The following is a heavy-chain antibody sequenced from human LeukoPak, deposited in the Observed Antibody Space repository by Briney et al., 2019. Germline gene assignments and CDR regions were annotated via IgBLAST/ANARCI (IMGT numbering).Heavy chain of an antibody. CDR3: AKRLAGKSKRHYYYYYYMDV. Sequence: PGGSLRLSCAASGFTFSSYAMSWVRQAPGKGLEWVSAISGSGGSTYYADSVKGRFTISRDNSKNTLYLQMNSLRAEDTAVYYCAKRLAGKSKRHYYYYYYMDVWGKGTTVTVSS. CDR1: GFTFSSYA. J-gene: IGHJ6*03. D-gene: IGHD6-13*01. CDR2: ISGSGGST. V-gene: IGHV3-23*01.